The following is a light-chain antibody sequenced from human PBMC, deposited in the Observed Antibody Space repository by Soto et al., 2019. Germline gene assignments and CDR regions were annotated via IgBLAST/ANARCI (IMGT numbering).Light chain of an antibody. V-gene: IGLV2-14*01. Sequence: QAASVSGSPGQSITISCTGSNSDIGSYDFVSWYQQHPGKAPKFMIYEVSNRPSGVSNRFSGSKSGNTASLTISGLQAEDEADYYCSSYTTRSTLVVFGGGTQLTVL. CDR1: NSDIGSYDF. J-gene: IGLJ2*01. CDR2: EVS. CDR3: SSYTTRSTLVV.